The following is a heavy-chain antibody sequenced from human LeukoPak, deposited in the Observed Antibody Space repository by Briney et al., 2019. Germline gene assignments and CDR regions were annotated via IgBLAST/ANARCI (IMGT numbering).Heavy chain of an antibody. Sequence: GGSLRLSCAASGFTFSSYGMSWVRQAPGKGLEWVSAISGSGGSTYYADSVKGRFTISRDNSKNTLYLQMNSLRAEDTAVYYCTRGISEDVWGSYRYWGLGYYYYYMDVGGKGTTVTVSS. CDR3: TRGISEDVWGSYRYWGLGYYYYYMDV. J-gene: IGHJ6*03. CDR2: ISGSGGST. CDR1: GFTFSSYG. D-gene: IGHD3-16*02. V-gene: IGHV3-23*01.